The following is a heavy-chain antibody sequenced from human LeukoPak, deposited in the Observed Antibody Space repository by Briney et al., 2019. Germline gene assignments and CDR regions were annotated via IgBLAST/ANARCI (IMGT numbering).Heavy chain of an antibody. CDR2: ISGSGGST. CDR1: GFTFSSYG. D-gene: IGHD6-19*01. CDR3: AKNRSSGWFFDF. V-gene: IGHV3-23*01. J-gene: IGHJ4*02. Sequence: GGTLRLSCAASGFTFSSYGMSWVRQAPGKGLEWVSAISGSGGSTYYADSVKGRFTISRDNSKNTLYLQMNSLRAEDTAVYYCAKNRSSGWFFDFWGQGPLVTVSS.